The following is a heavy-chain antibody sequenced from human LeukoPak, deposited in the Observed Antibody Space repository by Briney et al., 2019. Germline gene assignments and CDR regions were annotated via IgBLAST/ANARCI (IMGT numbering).Heavy chain of an antibody. CDR2: ISSSSSYI. D-gene: IGHD3-10*01. Sequence: SGGSLRLSCAASGFIFSSYSMNWVRQAPGKGLEWVSSISSSSSYIYYADSVKGRFTISRDNAKSSLYLQMNSLRAEDTAVYYCARDFATWFGESYLAYYMDVWGEGTTVTISS. CDR1: GFIFSSYS. J-gene: IGHJ6*03. V-gene: IGHV3-21*01. CDR3: ARDFATWFGESYLAYYMDV.